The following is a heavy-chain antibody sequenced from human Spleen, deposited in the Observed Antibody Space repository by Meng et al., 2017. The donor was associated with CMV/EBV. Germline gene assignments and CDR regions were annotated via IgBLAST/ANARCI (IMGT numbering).Heavy chain of an antibody. CDR2: IYSGGGT. CDR3: ARSRQQQLGWFDP. V-gene: IGHV3-53*01. Sequence: GESLKISCAASGFTVSNNYMTWVRQAPGKGLECVSVIYSGGGTYYADSVKGRFTISRDNSKNTLYLQMNSLRDEDTAVYYCARSRQQQLGWFDPWGQGTLVTVSS. D-gene: IGHD6-13*01. J-gene: IGHJ5*02. CDR1: GFTVSNNY.